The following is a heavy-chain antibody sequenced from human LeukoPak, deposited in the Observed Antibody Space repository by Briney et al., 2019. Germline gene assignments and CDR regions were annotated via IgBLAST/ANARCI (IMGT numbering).Heavy chain of an antibody. CDR1: GFTFSSYW. Sequence: GGSLRLSCAASGFTFSSYWMSWVRQAPGKGLEWVANIKQDGSEKYYVDSVKGRFTISRDNAKNSLYLQMNNLRAEDTAVYYCARERWDIAVAGTGYYYYYGMDVWGQGTTVTVSS. V-gene: IGHV3-7*03. D-gene: IGHD6-19*01. J-gene: IGHJ6*02. CDR3: ARERWDIAVAGTGYYYYYGMDV. CDR2: IKQDGSEK.